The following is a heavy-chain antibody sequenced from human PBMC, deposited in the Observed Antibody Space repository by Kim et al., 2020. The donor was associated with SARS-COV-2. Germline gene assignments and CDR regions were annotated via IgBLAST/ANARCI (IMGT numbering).Heavy chain of an antibody. V-gene: IGHV3-30*04. Sequence: GGSLRLSCAASGFTFSSYAMHWVRQAPGKGLEWVAVISYDGSNKYYADSVKGRFTISRDNSKNTLYLQMNSLRAEDTAVYYCARHDLTHFDWLPYNWFDPWGQGTLVTVSS. CDR1: GFTFSSYA. CDR3: ARHDLTHFDWLPYNWFDP. CDR2: ISYDGSNK. J-gene: IGHJ5*02. D-gene: IGHD3-9*01.